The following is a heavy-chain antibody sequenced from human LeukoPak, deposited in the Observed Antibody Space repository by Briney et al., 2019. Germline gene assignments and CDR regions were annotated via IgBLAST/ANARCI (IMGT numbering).Heavy chain of an antibody. CDR1: GFTFSSYW. J-gene: IGHJ4*02. CDR3: TRDVWGDRDGFFEY. D-gene: IGHD5-24*01. CDR2: INLDGRST. V-gene: IGHV3-74*01. Sequence: PGGSLRLSCAASGFTFSSYWMHWVRQTPGKGLLWVSRINLDGRSTSYAESVKGRFTISRDNAKNTLYMQMNSERAEDSAVYYCTRDVWGDRDGFFEYWGQGTLVTVSS.